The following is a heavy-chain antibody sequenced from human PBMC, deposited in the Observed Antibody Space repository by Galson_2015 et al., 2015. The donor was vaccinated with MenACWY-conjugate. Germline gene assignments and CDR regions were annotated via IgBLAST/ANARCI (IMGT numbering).Heavy chain of an antibody. CDR2: ISYDGSNI. D-gene: IGHD6-19*01. CDR1: GFTFGSFG. V-gene: IGHV3-30*03. CDR3: ASPDTSGWSKAFAI. J-gene: IGHJ3*02. Sequence: SLRLSCAASGFTFGSFGMHWVRQAPGKGLEWVAVISYDGSNIYYGDSVKGRFTISRDNSKNTLYLQMNCLRIEDTAVYYCASPDTSGWSKAFAIWGQGTMVTVSS.